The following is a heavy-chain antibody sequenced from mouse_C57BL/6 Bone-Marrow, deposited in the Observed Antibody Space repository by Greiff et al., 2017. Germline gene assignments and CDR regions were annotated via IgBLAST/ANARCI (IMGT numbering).Heavy chain of an antibody. CDR3: TTWGSNFYIDY. Sequence: VQLLQSGAELVRPGASVKLSCTASGFNIKDDYMHWVKQRPEQGLEWIGWIVPENGDTEYASKFQGKATITTDTSANTAYLQLSSLTSGNTAVYYCTTWGSNFYIDYWGQGTTLTVSS. V-gene: IGHV14-4*01. D-gene: IGHD2-5*01. J-gene: IGHJ2*01. CDR2: IVPENGDT. CDR1: GFNIKDDY.